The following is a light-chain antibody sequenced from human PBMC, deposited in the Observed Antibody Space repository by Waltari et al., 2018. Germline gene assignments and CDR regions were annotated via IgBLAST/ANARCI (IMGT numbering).Light chain of an antibody. CDR1: ASNIGDNV. J-gene: IGLJ3*02. Sequence: QSVLTQPPSASGTPGQRVTISCSGRASNIGDNVVNWYQQFPGKAPTLVSCRNDQPASGGRDRVSASKTGTSASLAISGLQSEDEADYYYATWDDIPNGDCVFGGGTKVTVL. V-gene: IGLV1-44*01. CDR3: ATWDDIPNGDCV. CDR2: RND.